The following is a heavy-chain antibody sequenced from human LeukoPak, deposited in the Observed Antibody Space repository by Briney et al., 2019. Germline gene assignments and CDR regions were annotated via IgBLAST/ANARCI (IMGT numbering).Heavy chain of an antibody. CDR2: IYHSGST. V-gene: IGHV4-38-2*02. CDR3: ARGRDSGYDFGLT. D-gene: IGHD5-12*01. Sequence: PSETLSLTCTVSGYSISSGYYWGWIRQPPGKGLEWIGSIYHSGSTYYNPSLKSRVTISVDTSKNQFSLKLSSVTAADTAVYYCARGRDSGYDFGLTGGQGTLVTVSS. CDR1: GYSISSGYY. J-gene: IGHJ4*02.